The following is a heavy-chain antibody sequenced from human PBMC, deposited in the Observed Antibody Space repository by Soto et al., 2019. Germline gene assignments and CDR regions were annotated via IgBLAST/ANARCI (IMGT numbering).Heavy chain of an antibody. V-gene: IGHV1-58*01. Sequence: ASVKVSCKASGCTFTSSAFQWVRQARGQRLEWIGWIAVGSGYTNYAQRFQDRVTLTRDMSTATTYMELSRLTSEDTAIYYCAADATAWQQMVPSDYWGQGTLVTRLL. CDR3: AADATAWQQMVPSDY. D-gene: IGHD2-8*01. J-gene: IGHJ4*02. CDR2: IAVGSGYT. CDR1: GCTFTSSA.